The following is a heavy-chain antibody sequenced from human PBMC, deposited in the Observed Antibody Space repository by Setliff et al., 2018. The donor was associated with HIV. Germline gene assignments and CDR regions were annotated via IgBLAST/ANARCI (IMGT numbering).Heavy chain of an antibody. CDR1: GYTFTSYY. J-gene: IGHJ5*02. CDR3: AREEDYSFWSGYDWFDP. Sequence: GASVKVSCKASGYTFTSYYVHFVRQAPGQGPEWMGIINPNGGSTNYAQKFEGRVAMTADTSTNNVHMYLSSLRSEDTAIYYCAREEDYSFWSGYDWFDPWGQGTLVTVSS. D-gene: IGHD3-3*01. CDR2: INPNGGST. V-gene: IGHV1-46*01.